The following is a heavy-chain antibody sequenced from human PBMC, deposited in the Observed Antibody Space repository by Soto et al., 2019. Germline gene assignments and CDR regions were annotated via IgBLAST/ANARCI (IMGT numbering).Heavy chain of an antibody. D-gene: IGHD2-2*01. CDR3: ARDEVPAANWLDR. CDR1: GYIFINYG. V-gene: IGHV1-18*01. Sequence: ASVKVSCNASGYIFINYGITWVRQAPGQGLEWMGWISGYNGNTNYADKLQGRVTMTTDTSTTTAYMELRSLRSDDTAVYYCARDEVPAANWLDRWGQGTLVTVSS. J-gene: IGHJ5*02. CDR2: ISGYNGNT.